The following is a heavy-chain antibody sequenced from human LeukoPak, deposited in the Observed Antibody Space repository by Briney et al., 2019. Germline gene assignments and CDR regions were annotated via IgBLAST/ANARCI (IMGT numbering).Heavy chain of an antibody. D-gene: IGHD6-19*01. J-gene: IGHJ4*02. V-gene: IGHV3-64*04. CDR1: GFTFSGYA. CDR2: ISSTGGST. Sequence: GGSLRLSCSASGFTFSGYAMHWVRQAPGKGLEYVSAISSTGGSTYYADSVKGRFTISRDNSKNTLYLQMNSLRAEDTAVYYCAKERRVVAGPFDYWGQGTLVTVSS. CDR3: AKERRVVAGPFDY.